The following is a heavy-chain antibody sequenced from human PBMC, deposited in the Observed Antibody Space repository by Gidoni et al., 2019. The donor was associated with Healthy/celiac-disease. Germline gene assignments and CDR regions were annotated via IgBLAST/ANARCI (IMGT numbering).Heavy chain of an antibody. CDR2: IDPSDSYT. Sequence: EVQLVQSGAEVKKPGESMRISCKGSGYSFTSYWISWVRQMPGKGLEWMGRIDPSDSYTNYSPSFQGHVTISADKSISTAYLQWSSLKASDTAMYYCAKPIAAADPDAAFDIWGQGTMFTVSS. CDR3: AKPIAAADPDAAFDI. CDR1: GYSFTSYW. J-gene: IGHJ3*02. D-gene: IGHD6-13*01. V-gene: IGHV5-10-1*03.